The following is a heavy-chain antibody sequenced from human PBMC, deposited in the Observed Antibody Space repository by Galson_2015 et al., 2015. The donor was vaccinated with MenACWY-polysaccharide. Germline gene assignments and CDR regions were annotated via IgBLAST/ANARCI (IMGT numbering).Heavy chain of an antibody. Sequence: SLRLCCAASGFTFDDYAMHWVRQAPGKGLEWVLGISWNSGSIGYADSVKGRFTISRDNAKNSLYLQMNSLRAEDTALYYCAKDIGSSIAARGGSGADYWGQGTLVTVSS. CDR3: AKDIGSSIAARGGSGADY. J-gene: IGHJ4*02. D-gene: IGHD6-6*01. V-gene: IGHV3-9*01. CDR2: ISWNSGSI. CDR1: GFTFDDYA.